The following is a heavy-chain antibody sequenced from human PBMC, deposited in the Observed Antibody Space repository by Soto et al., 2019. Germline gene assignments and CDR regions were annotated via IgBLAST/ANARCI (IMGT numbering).Heavy chain of an antibody. V-gene: IGHV4-59*01. J-gene: IGHJ6*02. Sequence: SETLSLTCTVSGGSISSYYWSWIRQPPGKGLEWIVYIYYSGSTNYNPSLKSRVTISVDTSKNQFSLKLSSVTAADTAVYYCARGIRLSRSYYYGMDVWGQGTTVTVSS. CDR1: GGSISSYY. CDR3: ARGIRLSRSYYYGMDV. CDR2: IYYSGST.